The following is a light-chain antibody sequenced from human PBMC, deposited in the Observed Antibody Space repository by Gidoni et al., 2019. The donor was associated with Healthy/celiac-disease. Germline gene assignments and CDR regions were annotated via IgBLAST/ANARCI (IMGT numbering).Light chain of an antibody. V-gene: IGLV3-1*01. CDR1: KLGDTY. CDR3: QAWDSSTVV. J-gene: IGLJ2*01. CDR2: QDS. Sequence: YALTQPPSVSVSPGQTASITCPGDKLGDTYACWYQQKPGQSPGLVIYQDSKRPSGIPGRFSGSNSGNTATLTISGTQAMDEADYYCQAWDSSTVVFGGGTKLTVL.